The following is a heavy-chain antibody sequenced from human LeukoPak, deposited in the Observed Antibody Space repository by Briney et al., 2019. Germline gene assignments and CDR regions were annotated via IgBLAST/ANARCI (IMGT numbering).Heavy chain of an antibody. D-gene: IGHD6-13*01. CDR3: ARDYAPTYSSSWYSPGYYYGMDV. V-gene: IGHV3-21*01. J-gene: IGHJ6*02. CDR1: GFPFLRYS. CDR2: FSSSSRYI. Sequence: PGESLRPPCAAPGFPFLRYSMKLGRQPPGKGLDGVPSFSSSSRYIYYADSVKGRFTISRDNAKNSLCLQMNSLRAEDTAVYYCARDYAPTYSSSWYSPGYYYGMDVWGQGTTVTVSS.